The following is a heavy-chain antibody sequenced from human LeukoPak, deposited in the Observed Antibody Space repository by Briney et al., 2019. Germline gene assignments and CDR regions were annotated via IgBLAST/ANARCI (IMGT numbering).Heavy chain of an antibody. J-gene: IGHJ1*01. D-gene: IGHD3-3*01. V-gene: IGHV3-21*01. CDR2: ISSSSSYI. CDR3: ASSYDLDYFQH. CDR1: GFTFSSYS. Sequence: GGSLRLSCAASGFTFSSYSMNWVRQAPGKGLEWVSSISSSSSYIYYADSVKGRFTISRDNAKNSLYLQMNSLRAEDTAVYYCASSYDLDYFQHWGQGTLVTVSS.